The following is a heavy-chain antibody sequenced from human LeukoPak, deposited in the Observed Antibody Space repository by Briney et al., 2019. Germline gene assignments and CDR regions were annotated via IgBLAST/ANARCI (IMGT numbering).Heavy chain of an antibody. Sequence: GASVKVSCKASGYTFTGYYMHWVRQAPGQGLEWMGWINPNSGGTNYAQKFQGWVTMTRDTSISTAYMELSRLRSDDTAVYYCARDPRRGGSSWYYFDYWGQGTLVTVSS. V-gene: IGHV1-2*04. J-gene: IGHJ4*02. D-gene: IGHD6-13*01. CDR3: ARDPRRGGSSWYYFDY. CDR2: INPNSGGT. CDR1: GYTFTGYY.